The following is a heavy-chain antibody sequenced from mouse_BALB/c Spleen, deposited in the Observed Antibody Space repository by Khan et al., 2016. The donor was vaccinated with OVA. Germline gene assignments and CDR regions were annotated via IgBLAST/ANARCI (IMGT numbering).Heavy chain of an antibody. D-gene: IGHD4-1*01. Sequence: VQLQQSGPELVEPGASVKMSCKASGYTFTNYVIHWVKQKPGQGLKWIGYINPDIADTRYNEKFKGKATLTSDISSTTAYMDLSSLTSEDSAVXYCAREASSWDFSFPYRGQGTLVTVSA. J-gene: IGHJ3*01. CDR3: AREASSWDFSFPY. V-gene: IGHV1S136*01. CDR2: INPDIADT. CDR1: GYTFTNYV.